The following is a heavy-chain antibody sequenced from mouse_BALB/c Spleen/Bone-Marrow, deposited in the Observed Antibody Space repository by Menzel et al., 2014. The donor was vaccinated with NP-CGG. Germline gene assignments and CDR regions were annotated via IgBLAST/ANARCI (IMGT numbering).Heavy chain of an antibody. D-gene: IGHD2-14*01. CDR2: IRNKANGYTT. J-gene: IGHJ3*01. CDR1: GFTFTDYY. CDR3: ARDRRYDLAWFAY. Sequence: EVHLVESGGGLVQPGGSLRLSCATSGFTFTDYYMSWVRPPPGKALEWLGFIRNKANGYTTEYSASVKGRFTISRDNSQSILYLQMNTLRAEDSATYYCARDRRYDLAWFAYWGQGTLVTVSA. V-gene: IGHV7-3*02.